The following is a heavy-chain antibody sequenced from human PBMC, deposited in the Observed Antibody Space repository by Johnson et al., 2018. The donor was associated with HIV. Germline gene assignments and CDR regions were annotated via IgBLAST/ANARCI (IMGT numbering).Heavy chain of an antibody. CDR3: AKDSYDSRGDGAFDI. CDR2: ISSDGSNK. Sequence: QVQLVESGGGVVQPGRSLRLSCAASGFTFSSYAMHWVRQAPGKGLEWVAVISSDGSNKYYADSVKGRFTISRDNSKNTLYLQMNSLRAEDTALYYCAKDSYDSRGDGAFDIWGQGTMVTVSS. V-gene: IGHV3-30-3*01. J-gene: IGHJ3*02. D-gene: IGHD3-22*01. CDR1: GFTFSSYA.